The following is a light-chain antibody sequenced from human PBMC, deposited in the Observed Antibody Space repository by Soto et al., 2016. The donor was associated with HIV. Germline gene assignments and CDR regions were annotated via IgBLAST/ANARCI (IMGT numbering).Light chain of an antibody. J-gene: IGKJ1*01. CDR2: GAS. Sequence: DIQMTQSPSSLSASVGDRVTITCRASLVISNSLAWYQQKPGKAPKILLYGASRLQSGVPSRFSGSGSGTDYTLTISSLQPEDFGTYYCQQYYNTPPWTFGQGTKVEIK. V-gene: IGKV1-NL1*01. CDR1: LVISNS. CDR3: QQYYNTPPWT.